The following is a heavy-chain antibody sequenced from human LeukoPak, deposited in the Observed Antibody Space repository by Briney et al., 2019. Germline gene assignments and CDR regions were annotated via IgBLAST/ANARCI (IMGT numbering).Heavy chain of an antibody. CDR3: ARSQGGYSYGLFDY. CDR2: IYYSGGT. CDR1: GGSISSYY. Sequence: PSETLSLTCTVSGGSISSYYWSWIRQPPGKGLEWIGYIYYSGGTNYNPSLKSRVTISVDTSKNQFSLKLSPVTAADTAVYYCARSQGGYSYGLFDYWGQGTLVTVSS. V-gene: IGHV4-59*08. J-gene: IGHJ4*02. D-gene: IGHD5-18*01.